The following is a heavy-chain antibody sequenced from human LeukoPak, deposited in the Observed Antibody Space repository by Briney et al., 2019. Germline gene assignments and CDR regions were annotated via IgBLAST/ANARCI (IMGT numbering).Heavy chain of an antibody. V-gene: IGHV3-66*01. CDR1: GFTVSSNY. J-gene: IGHJ4*02. CDR2: IYSGGST. CDR3: ARVLAGSVSAYFDY. D-gene: IGHD3-10*01. Sequence: GGSLRLSCAASGFTVSSNYMSWVRQAPGKGLERVSVIYSGGSTYYADSVKGRFTISRDNSKNTLYLQMNSLRAEDTAVYYCARVLAGSVSAYFDYWGQGTLVTVSS.